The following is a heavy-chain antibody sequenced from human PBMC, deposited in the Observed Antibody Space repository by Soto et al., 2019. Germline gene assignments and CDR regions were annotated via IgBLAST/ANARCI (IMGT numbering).Heavy chain of an antibody. CDR3: ARDARGYSYGYYFEN. D-gene: IGHD5-18*01. V-gene: IGHV1-46*01. CDR2: INPSGGST. CDR1: GYTFTRYY. Sequence: ASVKVSCKASGYTFTRYYMHWVRQAPGQGLEWMGIINPSGGSTSYAQKFQGRVTMTRDTSTSTVYMELSSLRSEDTAVYHCARDARGYSYGYYFENWGQGTLVSVSS. J-gene: IGHJ4*02.